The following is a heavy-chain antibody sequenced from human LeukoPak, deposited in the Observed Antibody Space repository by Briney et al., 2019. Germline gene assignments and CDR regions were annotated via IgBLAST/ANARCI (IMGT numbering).Heavy chain of an antibody. Sequence: GGSLRLSCAASGFTFTCCTMSWVRQAPGKGLEWVSDIRGSGENTYYADSVKGRFTISRDNSKNTLYLQMSSLRAEDTAVYYCAKGGSYRVQPYFDYWGQGALVTVSS. V-gene: IGHV3-23*01. CDR3: AKGGSYRVQPYFDY. D-gene: IGHD1-1*01. J-gene: IGHJ4*02. CDR2: IRGSGENT. CDR1: GFTFTCCT.